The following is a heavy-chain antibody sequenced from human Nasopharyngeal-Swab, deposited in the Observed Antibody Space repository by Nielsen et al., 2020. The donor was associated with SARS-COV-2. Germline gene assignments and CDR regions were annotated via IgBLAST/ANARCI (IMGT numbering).Heavy chain of an antibody. V-gene: IGHV4-59*11. Sequence: SETLSLTCTVSGASISSHYSLWIRPPPWKGLEWIGYIYYICCTNYNPSLKSRVTISVDTSKNQFSLKLSSVTAADTAVYYCARAQYSGYDYYYYMDVWGKGTTVTVSS. CDR3: ARAQYSGYDYYYYMDV. D-gene: IGHD5-12*01. CDR2: IYYICCT. J-gene: IGHJ6*03. CDR1: GASISSHY.